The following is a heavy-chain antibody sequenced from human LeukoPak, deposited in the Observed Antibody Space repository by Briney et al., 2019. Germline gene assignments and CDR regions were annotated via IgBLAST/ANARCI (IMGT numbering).Heavy chain of an antibody. CDR1: GGSFSGYY. J-gene: IGHJ3*02. CDR3: ARVLRAFDI. V-gene: IGHV4-34*01. Sequence: SETLSLTCAVYGGSFSGYYWSWIRQPPGKGLEWIGEINHSGSTNYNPSHKSRVTISVDTSKNQFSLKLSSVTAADTAVYYCARVLRAFDIWGQGTMVTVSS. CDR2: INHSGST.